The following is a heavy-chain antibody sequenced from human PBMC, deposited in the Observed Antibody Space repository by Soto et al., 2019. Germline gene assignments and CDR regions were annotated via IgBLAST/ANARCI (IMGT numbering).Heavy chain of an antibody. CDR1: GFTFSTYE. V-gene: IGHV3-48*03. D-gene: IGHD3-10*01. Sequence: GGSLRLSCAASGFTFSTYEMNWVRQAPGKGLEWVSYISSSGSTIYYADSVKGRFTISRDNAKNSLYLQMNSVRAEDTAVYYCATRSGGGGAFDFWGQGTMVTVSS. CDR3: ATRSGGGGAFDF. J-gene: IGHJ3*01. CDR2: ISSSGSTI.